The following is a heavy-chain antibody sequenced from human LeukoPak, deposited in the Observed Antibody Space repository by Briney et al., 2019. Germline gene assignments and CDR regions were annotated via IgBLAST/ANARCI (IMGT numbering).Heavy chain of an antibody. J-gene: IGHJ4*02. CDR2: NYYGGST. CDR3: ARHREYYYDSTFDY. Sequence: PSETLSLTCTVSGGSVSSRSYYWGWIRQPPGKGLEWIGSNYYGGSTHYSPSLKSRVTISVDTSKNQFSLRLSSVTAADTAVYYCARHREYYYDSTFDYWGQGTLVTVSS. D-gene: IGHD3-22*01. CDR1: GGSVSSRSYY. V-gene: IGHV4-39*01.